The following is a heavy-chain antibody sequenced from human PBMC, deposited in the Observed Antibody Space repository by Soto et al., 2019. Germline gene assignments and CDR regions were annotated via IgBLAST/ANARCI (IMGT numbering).Heavy chain of an antibody. J-gene: IGHJ5*02. D-gene: IGHD2-21*01. CDR3: ARDRRWLSRGPNNWFDP. V-gene: IGHV4-30-4*08. CDR1: GGSISSGDYY. CDR2: IYYDGTT. Sequence: QVQLQEPGPGLVKPSETLSLTCTVSGGSISSGDYYWTWIRQPPGKGLEWLGYIYYDGTTYYNPSLKSRLTMSIDTSKNQFSLKLNSLTAADTAVYYCARDRRWLSRGPNNWFDPWGQGTLVTVSS.